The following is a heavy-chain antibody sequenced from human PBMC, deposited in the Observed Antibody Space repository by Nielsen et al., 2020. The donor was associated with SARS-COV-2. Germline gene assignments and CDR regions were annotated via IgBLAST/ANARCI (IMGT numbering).Heavy chain of an antibody. CDR2: IYSGGST. D-gene: IGHD6-19*01. V-gene: IGHV3-53*04. J-gene: IGHJ3*02. Sequence: GESLKISCAASGFAVSNNYMSWVRQAPGKGLEWVSIIYSGGSTYYADSVKGRFTISRHNSRSTLYLQMNSLRAEDTAVYYCARESVTGTDAFDIWGQGTVVTVSS. CDR1: GFAVSNNY. CDR3: ARESVTGTDAFDI.